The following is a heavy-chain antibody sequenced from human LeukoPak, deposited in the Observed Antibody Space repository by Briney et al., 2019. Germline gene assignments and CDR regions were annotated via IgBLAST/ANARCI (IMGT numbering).Heavy chain of an antibody. Sequence: PGGSLRLSCAASEFTFTTYGMHWVRQAPGKGLEWVAFIYYDGSNIYYADYVKGRFTISRDISKNTLYLQMDRLRAEDTAIYYCARDWKTNSFDYWGQGTLVTVSS. CDR3: ARDWKTNSFDY. CDR2: IYYDGSNI. D-gene: IGHD1-1*01. J-gene: IGHJ4*02. V-gene: IGHV3-33*01. CDR1: EFTFTTYG.